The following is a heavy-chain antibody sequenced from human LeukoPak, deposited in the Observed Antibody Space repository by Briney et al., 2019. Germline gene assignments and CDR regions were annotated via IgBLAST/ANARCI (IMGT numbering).Heavy chain of an antibody. V-gene: IGHV3-23*01. D-gene: IGHD1-1*01. CDR2: SGSAGDT. Sequence: GGSLRLFCAASGFTFDVSAMNWVRQAPGKGLEWVSASGSAGDTYYAYSVKVRFTISRDNSKKMMFLQMNSLRAEDTAVYYCATPTGTTLLAIDYWGQGTLVTVSS. CDR3: ATPTGTTLLAIDY. CDR1: GFTFDVSA. J-gene: IGHJ4*02.